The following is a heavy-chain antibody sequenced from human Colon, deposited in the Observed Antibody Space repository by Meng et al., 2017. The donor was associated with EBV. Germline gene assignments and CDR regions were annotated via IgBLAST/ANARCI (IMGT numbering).Heavy chain of an antibody. CDR3: ARGNAYNAPSFDY. CDR2: IYHGGNT. J-gene: IGHJ4*02. V-gene: IGHV4-4*02. D-gene: IGHD5-24*01. CDR1: GAAVRSNNG. Sequence: VQLQVCGPGPWRPSGTLHLTCAVSGAAVRSNNGGRWVRQPPGKGLEWIGEIYHGGNTNYNPSLKSRVTISVDRSNDQFSLSLSSVTAADTAVYYCARGNAYNAPSFDYWGQGTLVTVSS.